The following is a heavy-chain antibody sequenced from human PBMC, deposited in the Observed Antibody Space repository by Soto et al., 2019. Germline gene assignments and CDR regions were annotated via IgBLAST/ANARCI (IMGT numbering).Heavy chain of an antibody. D-gene: IGHD2-15*01. CDR1: GYTFTRYN. CDR2: INPSGGTK. V-gene: IGHV1-46*01. J-gene: IGHJ4*02. Sequence: ASVKVSFKASGYTFTRYNVHWLRQAPGQGLEWMAIINPSGGTKYYVQKFEGRVTLTTDKSTSTVYMELSRLRSDDTAVYYCARVRGGGSEYFFDYWGQGTLVTVSS. CDR3: ARVRGGGSEYFFDY.